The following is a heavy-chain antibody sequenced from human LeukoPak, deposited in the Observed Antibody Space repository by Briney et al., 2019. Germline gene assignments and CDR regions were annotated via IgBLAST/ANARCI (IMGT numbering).Heavy chain of an antibody. CDR1: GGSISSYY. J-gene: IGHJ6*02. CDR2: IYYSGST. Sequence: KPSETLSLTCTVSGGSISSYYWSWIRQPPGKGLEWIGYIYYSGSTNYNPSLKSRVTISVDTSKNQFSLKLSSVTAADTAVYYCARDGSGSYPHYYYYGMDVWGQGTTVTVSS. CDR3: ARDGSGSYPHYYYYGMDV. D-gene: IGHD3-10*01. V-gene: IGHV4-59*01.